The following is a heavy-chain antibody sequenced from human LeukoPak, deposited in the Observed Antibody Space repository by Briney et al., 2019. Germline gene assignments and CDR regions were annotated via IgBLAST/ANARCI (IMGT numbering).Heavy chain of an antibody. Sequence: ASVKVSCKASGYTFTSYDINWVREATGHGLEWMGWMNPNSGNTGYAHKFQGRVTMTRNTSISTAYMELSRLRSEDTAVYYCPRRGIAAAGTRWSPWGQGTLVTVSS. J-gene: IGHJ4*02. CDR2: MNPNSGNT. V-gene: IGHV1-8*01. D-gene: IGHD6-13*01. CDR1: GYTFTSYD. CDR3: PRRGIAAAGTRWSP.